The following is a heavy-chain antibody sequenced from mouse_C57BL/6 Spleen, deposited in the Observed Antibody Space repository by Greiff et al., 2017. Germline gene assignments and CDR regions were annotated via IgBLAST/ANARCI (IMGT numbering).Heavy chain of an antibody. CDR2: IRNKANGYTT. D-gene: IGHD1-1*01. CDR3: ARPRPHYGSSYYFDY. Sequence: EVKLMESGGGLVQPGGSLSLSCAASGFTFTDYYMSWVRQPPGKALEWLGFIRNKANGYTTEYSASVKGRFTISRDNYQSILYLQMNALRAEDSATYYCARPRPHYGSSYYFDYWGQGTTLTVSS. V-gene: IGHV7-3*01. J-gene: IGHJ2*01. CDR1: GFTFTDYY.